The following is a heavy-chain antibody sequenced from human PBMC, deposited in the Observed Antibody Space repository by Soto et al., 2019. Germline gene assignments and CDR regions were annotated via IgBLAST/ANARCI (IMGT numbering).Heavy chain of an antibody. J-gene: IGHJ6*02. V-gene: IGHV2-5*02. CDR2: IYWADDK. CDR1: GFSLSTSGVG. Sequence: QITLKESGPTLVKPTQPLTLTCTFSGFSLSTSGVGVAWIRQPPGKALEWLALIYWADDKRYRPSLESRLTITKDTSKNQVVLTRTKMDSVDTATYYCAFLPCSGGSCFWFSFSGMDVWGQGTTVTVSS. D-gene: IGHD2-15*01. CDR3: AFLPCSGGSCFWFSFSGMDV.